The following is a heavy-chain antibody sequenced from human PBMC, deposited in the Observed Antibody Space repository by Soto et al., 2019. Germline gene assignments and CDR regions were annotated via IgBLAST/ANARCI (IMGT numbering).Heavy chain of an antibody. D-gene: IGHD2-15*01. Sequence: GGSLRLSCAASGFTFSSYGMHWVRQAPGKGLEWVAVISYDGSNKYYADSVKGRFTISRDNSKNTLYLQMNSLRAEDTAVYYCAKGYCSGGSCYYYYYGMDVWGQGTTVTVSS. CDR1: GFTFSSYG. CDR2: ISYDGSNK. V-gene: IGHV3-30*18. CDR3: AKGYCSGGSCYYYYYGMDV. J-gene: IGHJ6*02.